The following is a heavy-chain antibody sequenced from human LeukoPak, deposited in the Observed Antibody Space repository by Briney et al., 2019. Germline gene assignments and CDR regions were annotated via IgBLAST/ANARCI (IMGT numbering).Heavy chain of an antibody. CDR2: IYYSGST. J-gene: IGHJ4*02. V-gene: IGHV4-39*01. D-gene: IGHD1-7*01. CDR1: GGSISSSSYY. CDR3: ARHLKAGTTYY. Sequence: SETLSLTCTVPGGSISSSSYYWGWIRQPPGKGLEWIGSIYYSGSTYYNPSLKSRVTISVDTSKNQFSLKLSSVTAADTAVYYCARHLKAGTTYYWGQGTLVTVSS.